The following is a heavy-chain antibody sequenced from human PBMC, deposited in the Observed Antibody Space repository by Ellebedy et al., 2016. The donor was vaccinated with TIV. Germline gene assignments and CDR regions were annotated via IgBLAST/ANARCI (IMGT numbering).Heavy chain of an antibody. Sequence: ASVKVSCXASGYTFTSYYMHWVRQAPEQGLEWMGWISAYNGNTNYAQKLQGRVTMTTDTSTSTAYMELRSLRSDDTAVYYCARQWLGGGIDYWGQGTLVTVSS. CDR2: ISAYNGNT. V-gene: IGHV1-18*04. CDR1: GYTFTSYY. J-gene: IGHJ4*02. CDR3: ARQWLGGGIDY. D-gene: IGHD6-19*01.